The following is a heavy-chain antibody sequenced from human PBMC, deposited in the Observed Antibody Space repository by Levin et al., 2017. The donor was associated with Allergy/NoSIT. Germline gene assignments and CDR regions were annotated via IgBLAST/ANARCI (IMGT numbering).Heavy chain of an antibody. CDR2: IFHSGTT. V-gene: IGHV4-38-2*01. CDR1: GYSISSGYY. CDR3: VSSWFNWNSHYYHCYMDA. J-gene: IGHJ6*03. D-gene: IGHD1-20*01. Sequence: PSQTLSLTCDVSGYSISSGYYWGWIRQSPGKGLEWIGSIFHSGTTYYNPSLKSRVTISVDTSKNQFSLKLTSVTAADTAVYYCVSSWFNWNSHYYHCYMDAWGKGTTVTVSS.